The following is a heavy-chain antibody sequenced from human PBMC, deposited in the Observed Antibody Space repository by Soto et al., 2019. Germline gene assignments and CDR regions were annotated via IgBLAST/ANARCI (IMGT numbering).Heavy chain of an antibody. CDR2: INPNRGGT. CDR3: ARDGGYYGSGIQVGMDV. Sequence: ASVKVSCKASGYTFTGYYMHWVRQAPGQGLEWMGWINPNRGGTNYAQKFQGWVTMTRDTSISTAYMELSRLRSDDTAVYYCARDGGYYGSGIQVGMDVWGQGTTVTVSS. J-gene: IGHJ6*02. D-gene: IGHD3-10*01. V-gene: IGHV1-2*04. CDR1: GYTFTGYY.